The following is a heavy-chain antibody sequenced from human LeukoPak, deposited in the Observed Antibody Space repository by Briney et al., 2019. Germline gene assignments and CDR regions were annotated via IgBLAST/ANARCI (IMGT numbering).Heavy chain of an antibody. CDR1: RFIFSNYA. V-gene: IGHV3-48*04. CDR3: ARGIQLIDP. Sequence: GGSLRLSCAASRFIFSNYAMNWVRQAPGKGLEWVSYISSSGSTIYYADSVKGRFTISRDNAKNSLYLQMNSLRAEDTAVYYCARGIQLIDPWGQGTLVTVSS. D-gene: IGHD5-18*01. J-gene: IGHJ5*02. CDR2: ISSSGSTI.